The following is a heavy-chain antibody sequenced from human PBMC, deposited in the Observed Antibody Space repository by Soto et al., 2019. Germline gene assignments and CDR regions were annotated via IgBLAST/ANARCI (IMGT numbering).Heavy chain of an antibody. CDR3: VRDRALDSSGHWFDS. CDR1: GRPVSSGGYY. V-gene: IGHV4-31*03. Sequence: QVQLQESGPGLVKPSQTLSLTCTVSGRPVSSGGYYWTWIRQFPGKGLEWIGYIYHIGCPSYNPSLKRRLSMSLDASKNQFSLSLTSVTAADTAIYYCVRDRALDSSGHWFDSWGQGTLVTVSS. J-gene: IGHJ5*01. CDR2: IYHIGCP. D-gene: IGHD6-19*01.